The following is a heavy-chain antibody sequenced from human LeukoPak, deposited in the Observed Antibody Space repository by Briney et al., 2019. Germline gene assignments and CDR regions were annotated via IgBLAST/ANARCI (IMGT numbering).Heavy chain of an antibody. Sequence: GGSLRLSCAASGFIFSDYSMSWIRQAPGKGLEWVSYISTHSTYTHYADSVRGRFTISRDNAKNSLYLQMNSLRAEDTAVYYCATYYYASGSSDWGQGTLVTVSS. J-gene: IGHJ4*02. V-gene: IGHV3-11*03. CDR3: ATYYYASGSSD. CDR2: ISTHSTYT. D-gene: IGHD3-10*01. CDR1: GFIFSDYS.